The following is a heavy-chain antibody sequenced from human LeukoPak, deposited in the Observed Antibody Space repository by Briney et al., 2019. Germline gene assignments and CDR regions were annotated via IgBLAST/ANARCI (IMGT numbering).Heavy chain of an antibody. J-gene: IGHJ2*01. CDR1: GFTFSSYW. V-gene: IGHV3-7*01. Sequence: GGSLRLSCAASGFTFSSYWMSWVRQAPGKGLEWVANIKQDGSDNYYVDSVKGRFTISRDNAKNSLYLQVNSLRAEDTAVYYCARAPTYCTNGVCRRYFDLWGRGTLVTVSS. CDR2: IKQDGSDN. D-gene: IGHD2-8*01. CDR3: ARAPTYCTNGVCRRYFDL.